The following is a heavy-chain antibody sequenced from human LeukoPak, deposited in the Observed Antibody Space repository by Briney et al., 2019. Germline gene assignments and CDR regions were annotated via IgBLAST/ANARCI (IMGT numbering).Heavy chain of an antibody. D-gene: IGHD2-15*01. CDR2: INHSGST. CDR3: AGVVVAATNYYYYYMDV. Sequence: SETLSLTCAVYGGSFSGYYWSWIRQPPGKGLEWIGEINHSGSTNYNPSLKSRVTISVDTSKNQFSLKLSSVTAADTALYYCAGVVVAATNYYYYYMDVWGKGTTVTVSS. V-gene: IGHV4-34*01. J-gene: IGHJ6*03. CDR1: GGSFSGYY.